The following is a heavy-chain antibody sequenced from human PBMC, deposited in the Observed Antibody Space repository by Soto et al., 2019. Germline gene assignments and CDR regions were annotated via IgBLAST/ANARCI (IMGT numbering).Heavy chain of an antibody. Sequence: AGYNEKWARQAPGQGLEWMGWINPDNGVPNYAQKFQGRVTLSRDTSINTAYMELSRLTSDDTAMYYCARTDYLFSTLTYYFDYWGQGTLVTVSS. CDR3: ARTDYLFSTLTYYFDY. D-gene: IGHD3-16*01. V-gene: IGHV1-2*02. J-gene: IGHJ4*02. CDR2: INPDNGVP. CDR1: AGYN.